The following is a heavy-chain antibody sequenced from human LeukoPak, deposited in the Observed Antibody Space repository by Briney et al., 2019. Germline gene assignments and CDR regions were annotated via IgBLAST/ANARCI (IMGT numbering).Heavy chain of an antibody. D-gene: IGHD2-2*01. J-gene: IGHJ5*02. CDR1: GLTFTRYY. CDR3: ARDSSTSSLADP. CDR2: IHPSSGST. Sequence: GASVQVSCKASGLTFTRYYMHWVRQAPGQGLEWMGIIHPSSGSTSYAQKFEGRVTLTRDTSTSTVYMELSSLRSEDTAVYYCARDSSTSSLADPWGQGTLVTVSS. V-gene: IGHV1-46*01.